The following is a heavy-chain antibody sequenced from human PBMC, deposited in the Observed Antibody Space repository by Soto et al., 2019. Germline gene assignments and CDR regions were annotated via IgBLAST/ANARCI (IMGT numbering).Heavy chain of an antibody. Sequence: VQLVESGGGLVQPGGSLRLSCAASGFTFSSYSMNWVRQAPGKGLEWVSYISSSSSTIYYADSVKGRFTISRDNAKNSLYLQMNSLRAEDTAVYYCARDLPGISWGQGTLVTVSS. D-gene: IGHD6-13*01. V-gene: IGHV3-48*01. J-gene: IGHJ5*02. CDR3: ARDLPGIS. CDR2: ISSSSSTI. CDR1: GFTFSSYS.